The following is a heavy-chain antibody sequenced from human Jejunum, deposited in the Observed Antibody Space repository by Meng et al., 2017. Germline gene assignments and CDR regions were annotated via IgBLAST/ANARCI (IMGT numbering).Heavy chain of an antibody. Sequence: QVTLQGSGPGLVKPSETLSLPCAVSGGSIESNNWWTWIRQPPGQGLEWIGEVYHSGSTHYNPSLQSRVTISIDNSKNRFSLSLNSVTAADTAIYYCARADYVRYFDLWGRGTLVTVSS. J-gene: IGHJ2*01. D-gene: IGHD3-10*02. CDR1: GGSIESNNW. V-gene: IGHV4-4*02. CDR3: ARADYVRYFDL. CDR2: VYHSGST.